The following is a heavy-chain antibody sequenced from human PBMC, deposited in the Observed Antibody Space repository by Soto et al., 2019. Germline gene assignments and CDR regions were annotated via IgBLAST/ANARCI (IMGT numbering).Heavy chain of an antibody. V-gene: IGHV3-23*04. J-gene: IGHJ6*03. CDR2: ISGSGGST. CDR1: GFTFSSYA. CDR3: AKLGLRFLEWLGYMDV. Sequence: EVQLVESGGGLVKPGGSLRLSCAASGFTFSSYAMSWVRQAPGKGLEWVSAISGSGGSTYYADSVKGRFTISRDNSKNTLYLQMNSLRAEDTAVYYCAKLGLRFLEWLGYMDVWGKGTTVTVSS. D-gene: IGHD3-3*01.